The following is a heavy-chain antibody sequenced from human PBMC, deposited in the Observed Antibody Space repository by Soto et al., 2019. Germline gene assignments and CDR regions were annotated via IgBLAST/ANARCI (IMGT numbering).Heavy chain of an antibody. CDR1: GFTFSSYD. CDR2: IGTAGDT. Sequence: PGGSLRLSCAASGFTFSSYDMHWVRQATGKGLEWVSAIGTAGDTYYPGSVKGRFTISRENAKNSLYLQMNSLRAGDTAVYYCARVGVDYYDRSGYYDYCGHGPLLTVS. V-gene: IGHV3-13*01. CDR3: ARVGVDYYDRSGYYDY. J-gene: IGHJ4*01. D-gene: IGHD3-22*01.